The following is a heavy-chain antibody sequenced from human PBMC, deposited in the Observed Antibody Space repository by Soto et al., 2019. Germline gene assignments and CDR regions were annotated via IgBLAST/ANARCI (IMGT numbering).Heavy chain of an antibody. Sequence: SGPTLVNPTQTLTLTCTFSGFSLSTSGMCVSWIRQPPGKALEWLALIDWDDDKYYSTSLKTRLTISKDTSKNQVVLTMTNMDPVDTATYYCARIRAGIAVAGTGYYFDYWGQGTLVTVSS. V-gene: IGHV2-70*01. CDR3: ARIRAGIAVAGTGYYFDY. J-gene: IGHJ4*02. D-gene: IGHD6-19*01. CDR2: IDWDDDK. CDR1: GFSLSTSGMC.